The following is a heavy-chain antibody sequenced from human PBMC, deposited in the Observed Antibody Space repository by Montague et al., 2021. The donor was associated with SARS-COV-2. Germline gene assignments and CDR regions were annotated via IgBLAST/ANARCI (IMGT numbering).Heavy chain of an antibody. J-gene: IGHJ4*02. Sequence: SETLSLTCTVSGVSVTDYYWSWIRQPPGKGLEWVGGVLYNKGTNFNPSLKSRVAISVDTSKNQFSLRLTSVTAADTAVYYCARHPHYDGLNGSRDFWGQGTMVTVSS. D-gene: IGHD3-9*01. V-gene: IGHV4-59*08. CDR2: VLYNKGT. CDR1: GVSVTDYY. CDR3: ARHPHYDGLNGSRDF.